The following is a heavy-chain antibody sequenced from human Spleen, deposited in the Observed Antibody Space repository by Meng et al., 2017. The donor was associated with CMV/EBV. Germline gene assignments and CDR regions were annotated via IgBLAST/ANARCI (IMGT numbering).Heavy chain of an antibody. V-gene: IGHV4-39*01. CDR1: IGSVSISSDY. J-gene: IGHJ4*02. D-gene: IGHD3-10*02. Sequence: CTMSIGSVSISSDYWGWIRQPPENGLGCIGSIYYSGSTYYNPSLKSRVTISVDTSKNQFSLKLSSVTAADTAIYYCARHDYIWGFDYWGQGTLVTVSS. CDR2: IYYSGST. CDR3: ARHDYIWGFDY.